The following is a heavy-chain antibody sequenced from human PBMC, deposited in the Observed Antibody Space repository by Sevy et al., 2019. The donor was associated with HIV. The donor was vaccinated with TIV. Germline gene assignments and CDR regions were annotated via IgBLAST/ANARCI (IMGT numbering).Heavy chain of an antibody. CDR2: LSSRGDYT. V-gene: IGHV3-23*01. J-gene: IGHJ4*02. D-gene: IGHD3-3*01. CDR1: GFTFSSND. CDR3: AKYDFWSGSERPNFDY. Sequence: GGSLRLSCAASGFTFSSNDMSWVRRAPEKGLEWVSYLSSRGDYTFYADSVKGRFTVSRDNSKNTLFLQMNSLRAEDTAVYYCAKYDFWSGSERPNFDYWGQGTLVTVSS.